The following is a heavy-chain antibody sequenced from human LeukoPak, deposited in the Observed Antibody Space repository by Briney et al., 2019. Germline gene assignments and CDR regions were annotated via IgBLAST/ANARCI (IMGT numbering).Heavy chain of an antibody. D-gene: IGHD1-1*01. CDR3: ARVAKERVGGVYYFDY. CDR2: IGTAGDT. Sequence: SGGSLRLSCAASGFTLSDYEMHWVRQPTGKGLEWVEAIGTAGDTYYTGSVKGRFTISRENAKNSLYLQMNSLRAGDTAVYYCARVAKERVGGVYYFDYWGQGTLVTVSS. CDR1: GFTLSDYE. J-gene: IGHJ4*02. V-gene: IGHV3-13*01.